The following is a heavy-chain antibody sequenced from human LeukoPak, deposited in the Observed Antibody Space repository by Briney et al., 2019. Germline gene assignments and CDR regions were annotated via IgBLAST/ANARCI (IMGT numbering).Heavy chain of an antibody. J-gene: IGHJ4*02. D-gene: IGHD2-2*01. V-gene: IGHV3-30*02. CDR1: GFTFSTYG. Sequence: QSGGSLRLSCAASGFTFSTYGMHWVRQAPGKGLEWVAFIRYDGSNNYYADSVKGRFTISRDNSKNTLYLQMNSLRAEDTAVYYCAKDRGRIIPAAISDYWGQGTLVTVSS. CDR3: AKDRGRIIPAAISDY. CDR2: IRYDGSNN.